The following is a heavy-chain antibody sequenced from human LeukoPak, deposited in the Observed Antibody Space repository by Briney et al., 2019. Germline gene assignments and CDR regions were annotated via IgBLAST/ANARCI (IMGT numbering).Heavy chain of an antibody. CDR2: ISGSTRST. Sequence: GGSLRLSCAASGFTFSTYAMSWVRQAPGKGLEWVSVISGSTRSTYYADSVKGRFTISRDNSKNKLYLQMNSLRAEDTAVYYCASTYKDSGYDLSYYYYYYMDVWGKGTTVSVSS. CDR3: ASTYKDSGYDLSYYYYYYMDV. CDR1: GFTFSTYA. V-gene: IGHV3-23*01. D-gene: IGHD5-12*01. J-gene: IGHJ6*03.